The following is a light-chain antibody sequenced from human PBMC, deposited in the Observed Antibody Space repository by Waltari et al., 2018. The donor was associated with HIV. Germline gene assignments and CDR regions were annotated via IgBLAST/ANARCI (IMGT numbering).Light chain of an antibody. J-gene: IGLJ1*01. Sequence: QSVLTQPPSASGTPGQRVSISCSGTNSNIGSNTVKWYQQVPGSAPKVVMYSNDHRRSGVPHRDSGPKSGPSASLAISGVQSGDEADYYCASWDDSLKAYIFGTGTKVTVL. CDR1: NSNIGSNT. CDR2: SND. V-gene: IGLV1-44*01. CDR3: ASWDDSLKAYI.